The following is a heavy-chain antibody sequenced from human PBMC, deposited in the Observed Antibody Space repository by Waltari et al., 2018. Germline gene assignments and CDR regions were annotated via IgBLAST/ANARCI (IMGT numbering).Heavy chain of an antibody. D-gene: IGHD3-3*01. CDR1: GYTSTSSN. CDR2: RNPNSGNT. CDR3: ARVLGDFWLRS. Sequence: QVQLVQSGAEVKKPGASVKVSCKASGYTSTSSNINWVRQATGQGLEWMGWRNPNSGNTGYAQKCQGRVTMTRNTSISTAYMELSSLRSEDTAVYYCARVLGDFWLRSWGQGTLVTVSS. J-gene: IGHJ4*02. V-gene: IGHV1-8*01.